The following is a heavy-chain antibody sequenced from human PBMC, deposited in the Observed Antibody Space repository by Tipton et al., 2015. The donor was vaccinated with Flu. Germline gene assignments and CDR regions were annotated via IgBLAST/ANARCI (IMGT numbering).Heavy chain of an antibody. V-gene: IGHV3-11*01. CDR3: ARSPERWLQETFDY. D-gene: IGHD5-24*01. CDR2: IDGSGTTI. Sequence: SLRLSCAASGFTFSDYYMSWIRQAPGKGLEWISYIDGSGTTIYYADSVKGRFTISRDNAKNSLYLQMNSLRADDTAVYYCARSPERWLQETFDYWGQGTLVTVSS. J-gene: IGHJ4*02. CDR1: GFTFSDYY.